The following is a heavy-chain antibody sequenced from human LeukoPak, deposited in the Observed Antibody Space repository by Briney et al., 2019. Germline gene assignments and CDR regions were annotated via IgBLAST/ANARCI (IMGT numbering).Heavy chain of an antibody. Sequence: GGSLRLSSAASGFTFSSYSMNWVRQAPGKGLEWVSYISSSRSTIYYADSVKGRFTISRDSAKNSLYLQMNSLTAEDTAVYYCAREGGEYCSSTSCPPSDAFDIWGQGTMVTVSS. CDR2: ISSSRSTI. CDR3: AREGGEYCSSTSCPPSDAFDI. CDR1: GFTFSSYS. D-gene: IGHD2-2*01. V-gene: IGHV3-48*01. J-gene: IGHJ3*02.